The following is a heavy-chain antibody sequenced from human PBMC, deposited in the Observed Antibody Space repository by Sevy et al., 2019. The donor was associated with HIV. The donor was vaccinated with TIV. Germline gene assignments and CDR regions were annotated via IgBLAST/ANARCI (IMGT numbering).Heavy chain of an antibody. J-gene: IGHJ6*02. Sequence: ASVKVSCKASGYTFTSYGISWVRQAPGQGLEWMGWISAYNGNTNYAHKLQGRVTMTTDTSTSTAYMELRSLRSDDTAVYYCARDGYCSGGSCYPNYYYGMDVWGQGTTVTVSS. V-gene: IGHV1-18*01. CDR3: ARDGYCSGGSCYPNYYYGMDV. CDR2: ISAYNGNT. CDR1: GYTFTSYG. D-gene: IGHD2-15*01.